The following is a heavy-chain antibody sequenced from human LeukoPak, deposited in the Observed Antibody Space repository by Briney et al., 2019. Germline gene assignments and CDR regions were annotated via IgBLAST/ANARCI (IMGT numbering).Heavy chain of an antibody. D-gene: IGHD3-10*01. CDR1: GFTFSSYW. V-gene: IGHV3-74*01. CDR2: VHKDGSTT. J-gene: IGHJ2*01. CDR3: ARESSGQGLWYLDL. Sequence: PGGSLRLSCASSGFTFSSYWMHWVRQGPGKGLEWVSRVHKDGSTTTYADSVKGRFTMSRDNTKNILYLQMNSLRAEDTTMYFCARESSGQGLWYLDLWGRGTPVTVSS.